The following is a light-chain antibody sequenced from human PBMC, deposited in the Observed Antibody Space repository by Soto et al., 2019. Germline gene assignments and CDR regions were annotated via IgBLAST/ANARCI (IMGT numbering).Light chain of an antibody. CDR3: SSYAGTIRLV. V-gene: IGLV2-8*01. Sequence: QSALTQPPSASGSPGQSVTISCTGTYSDIGTSNYVAWYKQYPGKAPKLLIFDVTERPSGVPDRFTGAKSGTTASLTVSGLQAEDEADYYCSSYAGTIRLVFGTGTKLTVL. J-gene: IGLJ1*01. CDR1: YSDIGTSNY. CDR2: DVT.